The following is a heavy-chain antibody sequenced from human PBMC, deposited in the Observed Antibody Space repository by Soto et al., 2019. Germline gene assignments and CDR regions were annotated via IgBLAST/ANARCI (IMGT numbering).Heavy chain of an antibody. V-gene: IGHV3-33*01. CDR1: GFTFSSYG. CDR2: IWYDKTNE. Sequence: QVQLVESGGGVVQPGRSLRLPSAASGFTFSSYGMHWVRQAPGRGLEWVAVIWYDKTNEYYADSVKGRFTISRDNSKNTLYLQMNSLRAEDTAVYYCARDPDSSWYYFDHWGQGTLVTVSS. J-gene: IGHJ4*02. CDR3: ARDPDSSWYYFDH. D-gene: IGHD6-13*01.